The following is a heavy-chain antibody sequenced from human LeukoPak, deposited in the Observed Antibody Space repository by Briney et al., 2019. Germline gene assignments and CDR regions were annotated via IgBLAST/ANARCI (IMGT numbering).Heavy chain of an antibody. CDR2: IGSSSSYI. V-gene: IGHV3-21*01. D-gene: IGHD5-24*01. Sequence: GGSLRLSCAASGFTFSSYSMNWVRQAPGKGLEWVSSIGSSSSYIYYADSVKGRFTISRDNAKNSLYLQMNSLRAEDTAVYYCARDLLSRDGYNPFDYWGQGTLVTVSS. CDR3: ARDLLSRDGYNPFDY. CDR1: GFTFSSYS. J-gene: IGHJ4*02.